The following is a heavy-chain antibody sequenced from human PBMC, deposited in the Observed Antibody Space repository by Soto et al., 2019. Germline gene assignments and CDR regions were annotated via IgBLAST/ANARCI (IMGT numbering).Heavy chain of an antibody. V-gene: IGHV4-31*03. J-gene: IGHJ4*02. Sequence: SETLSLTCNVSGGSISSGTSYWPWIRQHPGEGLEWIGHIYFTGATYSNPSLRSRLTMSVDTSKNQFSLKLTSVTAADTATYYCASIPRRGYSYGIDYWGQGTLVTVSS. D-gene: IGHD2-21*02. CDR1: GGSISSGTSY. CDR3: ASIPRRGYSYGIDY. CDR2: IYFTGAT.